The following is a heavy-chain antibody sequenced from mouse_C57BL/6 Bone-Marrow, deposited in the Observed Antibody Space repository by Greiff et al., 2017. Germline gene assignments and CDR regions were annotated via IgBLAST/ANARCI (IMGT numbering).Heavy chain of an antibody. CDR1: GFSLTSYG. CDR3: ARNGITTVVADWYFDV. J-gene: IGHJ1*03. D-gene: IGHD1-1*01. V-gene: IGHV2-2*01. Sequence: VQLQQSGPGLVQPSQSLSITCTVSGFSLTSYGVHWVRQSPGKGLEWLGVIWSGGSTDYNAAFISRLSISKDNSKSQVFFKMNSLQADDTAIYYCARNGITTVVADWYFDVWGTGTTVTVSS. CDR2: IWSGGST.